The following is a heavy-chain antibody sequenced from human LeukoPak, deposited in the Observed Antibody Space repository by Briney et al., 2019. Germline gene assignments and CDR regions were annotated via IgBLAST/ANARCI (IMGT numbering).Heavy chain of an antibody. V-gene: IGHV3-30*02. CDR1: GFTFSSYG. D-gene: IGHD3-10*01. CDR2: IRYDGSNK. Sequence: PGGSLRLSCAASGFTFSSYGMHWVRQAPGKGLEWVAFIRYDGSNKYYADSVKGRFTISRDNSKNTLYLQMNSLRAEDTAVYYCAKDISTTITMVHSSIDYWGQGTLVTVSS. CDR3: AKDISTTITMVHSSIDY. J-gene: IGHJ4*02.